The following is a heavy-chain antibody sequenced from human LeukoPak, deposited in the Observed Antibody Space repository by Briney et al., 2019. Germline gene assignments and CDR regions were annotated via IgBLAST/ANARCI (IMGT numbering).Heavy chain of an antibody. J-gene: IGHJ4*02. CDR1: GYSISSGYY. CDR3: ARGQQWLGTDY. CDR2: IYHSGST. D-gene: IGHD6-19*01. Sequence: SETLSLTCAVSGYSISSGYYWGWIRQPPGKGLEWIGSIYHSGSTYHNPSLKSRVTISVDTSKNQFSLKLSSVTAADTAVYYCARGQQWLGTDYWGQGTLVTVSS. V-gene: IGHV4-38-2*01.